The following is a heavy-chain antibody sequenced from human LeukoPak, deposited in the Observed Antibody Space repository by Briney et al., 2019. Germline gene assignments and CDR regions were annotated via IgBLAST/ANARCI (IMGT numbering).Heavy chain of an antibody. CDR2: IYPADSDT. V-gene: IGHV5-51*01. CDR1: GYTFTSSW. Sequence: GESLKISCQVSGYTFTSSWIGWLRQMPGKGLECMGIIYPADSDTRYKPSFEGQVTISADKSISTAYLQWSSLKASDTAMYYCARRYCSGGTCYFDYWGQGTLVTVSS. D-gene: IGHD2-15*01. CDR3: ARRYCSGGTCYFDY. J-gene: IGHJ4*02.